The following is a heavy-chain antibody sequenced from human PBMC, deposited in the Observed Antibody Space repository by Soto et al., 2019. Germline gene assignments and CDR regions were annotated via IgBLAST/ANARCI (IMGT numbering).Heavy chain of an antibody. CDR3: AKAGYDFWSGYPLDY. J-gene: IGHJ4*02. CDR2: ISGSGGST. CDR1: GFTFSSYA. Sequence: GGSLRLSCAASGFTFSSYAMSWVRQAPGKGLEWVSAISGSGGSTYYADSVKGRFTISRDNSKNTLYLQMNSLRAEDTAVYYCAKAGYDFWSGYPLDYWGQGTLVTVSS. D-gene: IGHD3-3*01. V-gene: IGHV3-23*01.